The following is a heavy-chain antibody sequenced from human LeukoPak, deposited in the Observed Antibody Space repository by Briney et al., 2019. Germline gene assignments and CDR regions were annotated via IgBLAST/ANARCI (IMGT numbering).Heavy chain of an antibody. J-gene: IGHJ3*02. D-gene: IGHD1-14*01. Sequence: SETLSLTCTVSGGSISSYYWSWIRQPPGKGLEWIGYIYYSGSTNYNPSLKSRVTISVDTSKNQFSLKLSSVTAADTAVYNCARTTRTDAFDIWGQGTMVTVSS. V-gene: IGHV4-59*01. CDR3: ARTTRTDAFDI. CDR1: GGSISSYY. CDR2: IYYSGST.